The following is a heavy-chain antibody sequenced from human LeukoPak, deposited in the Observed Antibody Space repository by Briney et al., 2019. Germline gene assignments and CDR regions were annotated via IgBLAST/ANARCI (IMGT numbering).Heavy chain of an antibody. J-gene: IGHJ4*02. CDR1: GGSVSSGSYY. CDR3: ARDSDTHTDY. D-gene: IGHD5-18*01. Sequence: SETLSPTCTVSGGSVSSGSYYWSWIRQPPGKGLEWIGYIYYSGSTNYNPSLKSRVTISVDTSKNQFSLKLSSVTAADTAVYYCARDSDTHTDYWGQGTLVTVSS. CDR2: IYYSGST. V-gene: IGHV4-61*01.